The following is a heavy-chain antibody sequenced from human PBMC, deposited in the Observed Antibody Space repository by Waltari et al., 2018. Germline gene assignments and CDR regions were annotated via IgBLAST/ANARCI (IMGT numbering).Heavy chain of an antibody. Sequence: QVQVVQSGAEVKKPGASVKVSCKASGYTFTSYEINWVRQATGQGLEWMGIINPSGGSTSYAQKFQGRVTMTRDTSTSTVYMELSSLRSEDTAVYYCAREGRRIAVAGAYYYYGMDVWGQGTTVTVSS. CDR1: GYTFTSYE. CDR3: AREGRRIAVAGAYYYYGMDV. D-gene: IGHD6-19*01. V-gene: IGHV1-46*01. J-gene: IGHJ6*02. CDR2: INPSGGST.